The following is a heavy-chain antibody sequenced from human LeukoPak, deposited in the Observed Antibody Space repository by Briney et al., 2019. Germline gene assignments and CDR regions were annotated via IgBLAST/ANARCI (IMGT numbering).Heavy chain of an antibody. Sequence: SETLSLTCTVSGGSISSYYWSWIWQPAGKGLEWIGRIYTSGSTNYNPSLKSRVTMSVDTSKNQFSLKLSSVTTADTAVYYCARGRVSFRIGWFDPWGQGTLVTVSS. CDR2: IYTSGST. CDR1: GGSISSYY. J-gene: IGHJ5*02. V-gene: IGHV4-4*07. CDR3: ARGRVSFRIGWFDP. D-gene: IGHD1-26*01.